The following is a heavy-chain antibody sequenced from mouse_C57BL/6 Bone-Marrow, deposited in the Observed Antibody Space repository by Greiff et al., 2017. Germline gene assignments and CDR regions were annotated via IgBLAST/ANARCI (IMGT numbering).Heavy chain of an antibody. CDR3: AIVVAMDY. CDR2: IHPSDSAT. Sequence: VKLQQPGAELVKPGASVKVSCKASGYTFTSYWMHWVKQRPGQGLEWIGRIHPSDSATNYNQKFKGKATLTVDTSSSTAYMQLSSLTSEDSAVYYCAIVVAMDYGGQGPSVTVSS. CDR1: GYTFTSYW. J-gene: IGHJ4*01. D-gene: IGHD1-1*02. V-gene: IGHV1-74*01.